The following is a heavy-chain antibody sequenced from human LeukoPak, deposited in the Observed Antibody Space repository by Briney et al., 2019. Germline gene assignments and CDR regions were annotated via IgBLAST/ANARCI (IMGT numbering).Heavy chain of an antibody. J-gene: IGHJ6*02. CDR1: GDSIIRSDYY. V-gene: IGHV4-39*01. CDR3: AREVGAADHYHYYGMDV. Sequence: SETLSLTCTVSGDSIIRSDYYWGWIRQTPGKGLEWIGSIFYTGSTYYNPSLKSRVAGSVDTSKSQFSLKLTSLTAADTAVYFCAREVGAADHYHYYGMDVWGQGTTVTVSS. CDR2: IFYTGST. D-gene: IGHD6-13*01.